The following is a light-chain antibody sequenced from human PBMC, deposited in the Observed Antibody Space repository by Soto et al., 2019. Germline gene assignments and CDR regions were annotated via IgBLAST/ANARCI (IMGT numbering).Light chain of an antibody. V-gene: IGKV1-16*02. Sequence: DIQMTQSPSSLSASIGDRVTITCRASQDINNYLAWFQQKPGKAPKSLIYAASNLQSGVPSKFSGSGSGTDFTLTITSLQPEDSATYYCQQYKSYPLTLGGGTKVDIK. CDR2: AAS. CDR1: QDINNY. CDR3: QQYKSYPLT. J-gene: IGKJ4*01.